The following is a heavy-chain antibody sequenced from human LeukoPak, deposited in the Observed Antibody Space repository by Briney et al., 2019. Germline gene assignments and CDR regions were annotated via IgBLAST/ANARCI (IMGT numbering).Heavy chain of an antibody. D-gene: IGHD3-22*01. CDR1: GGLISISTYY. J-gene: IGHJ4*02. V-gene: IGHV4-39*07. CDR2: IYYSGTT. Sequence: SETLSLTCTVSGGLISISTYYWGWIRQPPGKGLEWIGSIYYSGTTHYNPSLKSRVTIAVDTSKNQFSLKLISVTAADTAVYYCARNLRGPLLDSSYFDYWGQGTLVTVSS. CDR3: ARNLRGPLLDSSYFDY.